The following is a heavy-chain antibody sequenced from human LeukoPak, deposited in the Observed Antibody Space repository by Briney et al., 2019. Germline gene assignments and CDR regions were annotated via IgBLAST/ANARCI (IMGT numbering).Heavy chain of an antibody. Sequence: GGSLRLSCAASGFTFSSYAMSWVRQAPGKGLEWVSGISGSGGSTYYADSVKGRFTNSRDNSKNTLYLQMNSLRADDTAIYYCATSPTGEGYWGQGTLVTVSS. D-gene: IGHD7-27*01. J-gene: IGHJ4*02. CDR3: ATSPTGEGY. CDR1: GFTFSSYA. CDR2: ISGSGGST. V-gene: IGHV3-23*01.